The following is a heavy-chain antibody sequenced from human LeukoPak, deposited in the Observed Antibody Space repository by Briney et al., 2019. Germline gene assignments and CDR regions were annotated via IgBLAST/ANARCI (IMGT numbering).Heavy chain of an antibody. D-gene: IGHD6-13*01. J-gene: IGHJ5*02. CDR2: MNPNSGNT. V-gene: IGHV1-8*01. CDR1: GYTFTSYD. CDR3: ARARLTSRRAYSSSLSWFDP. Sequence: ASVTVSCKASGYTFTSYDINWVRQAPGQGLEWMGWMNPNSGNTGYAQKFQGRVTMTRNTSISTAYMELSSLRSEDTAVYYCARARLTSRRAYSSSLSWFDPWGQGTLVTVSS.